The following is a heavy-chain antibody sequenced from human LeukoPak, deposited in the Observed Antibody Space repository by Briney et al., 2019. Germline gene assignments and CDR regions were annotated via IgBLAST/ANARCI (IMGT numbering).Heavy chain of an antibody. CDR1: GGSFSGYY. D-gene: IGHD3-22*01. CDR3: ARGLGYYDSSGFRWFDP. CDR2: INHSGST. Sequence: PSETLSLTCAVYGGSFSGYYWSWIRQPPGKGLEWIGEINHSGSTNYNPSLKSRVIISVDTSKNQFSLKLSSVTAADTAVYYCARGLGYYDSSGFRWFDPWGQGTLVTVSS. V-gene: IGHV4-34*01. J-gene: IGHJ5*02.